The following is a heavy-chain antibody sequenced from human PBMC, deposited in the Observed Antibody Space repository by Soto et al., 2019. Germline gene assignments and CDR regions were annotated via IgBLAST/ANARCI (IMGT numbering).Heavy chain of an antibody. J-gene: IGHJ4*02. Sequence: PGESLKISCRVSGYTFTNYWIAWVRQMPGKGLEWMGIIYPGDSGTRYSPSFQGQVTISVDKSINTAYLQWSSLKASDSAMYYCARVWEMATVAACDYWGQGTLVTAPQ. CDR3: ARVWEMATVAACDY. V-gene: IGHV5-51*01. CDR2: IYPGDSGT. D-gene: IGHD6-13*01. CDR1: GYTFTNYW.